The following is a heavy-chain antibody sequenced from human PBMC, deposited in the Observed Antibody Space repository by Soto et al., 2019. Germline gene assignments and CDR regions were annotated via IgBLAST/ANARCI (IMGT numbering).Heavy chain of an antibody. CDR2: INAGNGNT. CDR3: ARAGPRDSNGWQTFDY. Sequence: ASVKVSCKASGYTFTSYTMHWVRQAPGQRLEWMGWINAGNGNTKYSQKFQGRVTITRDTSATTAYMELGSLRSEDTAVYYCARAGPRDSNGWQTFDYWGQGTLVTVSS. D-gene: IGHD6-19*01. CDR1: GYTFTSYT. V-gene: IGHV1-3*01. J-gene: IGHJ4*02.